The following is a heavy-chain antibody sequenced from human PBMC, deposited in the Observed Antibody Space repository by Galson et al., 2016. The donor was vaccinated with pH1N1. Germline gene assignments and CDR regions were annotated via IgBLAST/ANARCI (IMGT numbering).Heavy chain of an antibody. D-gene: IGHD3-16*01. J-gene: IGHJ4*02. CDR2: INPSNDVT. Sequence: SVKVSCKASGYTFTGYYIHWVRQAPGQGLEWMGRINPSNDVTDYAQNFQGRVTMTRDTSITTVYMELSSLRSEDTAVYYCARMGSIETLFDDWGQGTLLSVSP. CDR3: ARMGSIETLFDD. CDR1: GYTFTGYY. V-gene: IGHV1-2*06.